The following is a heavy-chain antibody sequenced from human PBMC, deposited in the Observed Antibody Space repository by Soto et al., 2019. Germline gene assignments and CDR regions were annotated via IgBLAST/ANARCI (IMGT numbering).Heavy chain of an antibody. V-gene: IGHV2-5*02. J-gene: IGHJ4*02. CDR3: AHRRSSGWAKSDFEY. D-gene: IGHD6-19*01. CDR2: IYWDDDK. Sequence: QITLKESGPTLVKPTQTLTLTCTVSGFSLTSAGVGVCWIRQPPGKALEWLALIYWDDDKRYSPSLKSRLTSTKDTSKNQVVLTMTNMDPVDTSTYFCAHRRSSGWAKSDFEYWGQGTLVIVYS. CDR1: GFSLTSAGVG.